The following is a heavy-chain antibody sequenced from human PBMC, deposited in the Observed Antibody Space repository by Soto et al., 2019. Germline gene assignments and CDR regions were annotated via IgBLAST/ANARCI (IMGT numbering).Heavy chain of an antibody. CDR2: IYYSGST. J-gene: IGHJ5*02. D-gene: IGHD1-26*01. V-gene: IGHV4-39*01. Sequence: QLQLQESGPGLVTPSENLSLTCTVSGGSISSSNYYWGWIRQPPGKGLEWIGSIYYSGSTYYNPSLKSRVTISVDTSNNQFSLKLSSVTAADTAVYYCATQEVGGSYVYTFDTRGEGTLCTVSS. CDR1: GGSISSSNYY. CDR3: ATQEVGGSYVYTFDT.